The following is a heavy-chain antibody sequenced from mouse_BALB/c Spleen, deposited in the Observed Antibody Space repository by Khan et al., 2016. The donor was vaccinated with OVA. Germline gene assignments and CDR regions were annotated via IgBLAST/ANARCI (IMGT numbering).Heavy chain of an antibody. D-gene: IGHD2-10*01. J-gene: IGHJ4*01. Sequence: VQLKESGPGLVAPSQSLSITCTVSGFSLTGYGVNWVRQPPGKGLEWLGMIWGDGSTDYNSGIKSRLSITKDNYKSQVFLKMNSLQTDDTARYYCARAYYANYREAMDYWGQGNSVTVSS. CDR3: ARAYYANYREAMDY. CDR1: GFSLTGYG. V-gene: IGHV2-6-7*01. CDR2: IWGDGST.